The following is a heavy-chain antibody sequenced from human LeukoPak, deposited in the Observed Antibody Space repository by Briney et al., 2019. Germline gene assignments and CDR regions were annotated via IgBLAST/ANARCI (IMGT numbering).Heavy chain of an antibody. CDR3: AKDLTMIALSPNWYFDL. D-gene: IGHD3-22*01. CDR2: ISGGGGST. CDR1: GFTFSSYA. J-gene: IGHJ2*01. Sequence: GGSLRLSCAASGFTFSSYAMNWVRQAPGKGLEWVSAISGGGGSTYYADSVKGRFTISRDNSKNTLYLQMNSLRAEDTAVYYCAKDLTMIALSPNWYFDLWGRGTLVTVSS. V-gene: IGHV3-23*01.